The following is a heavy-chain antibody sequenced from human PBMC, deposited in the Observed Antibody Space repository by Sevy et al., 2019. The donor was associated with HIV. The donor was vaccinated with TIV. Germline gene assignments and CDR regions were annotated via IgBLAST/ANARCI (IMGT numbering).Heavy chain of an antibody. J-gene: IGHJ4*02. V-gene: IGHV4-59*13. CDR3: ARRGGDY. CDR2: IYYSGST. Sequence: SETLSLTCTVSGGSISSYYWSWIRQPPGKGLEWIGYIYYSGSTNYNPSLKSRVTISVDTSKNQFSLTLSSVTAADTSGYSWARRGGDYWGQGTLVTVSS. CDR1: GGSISSYY. D-gene: IGHD3-16*01.